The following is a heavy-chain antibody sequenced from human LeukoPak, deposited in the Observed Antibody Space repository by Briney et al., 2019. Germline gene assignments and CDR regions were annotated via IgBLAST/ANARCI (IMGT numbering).Heavy chain of an antibody. V-gene: IGHV1-46*04. CDR2: INPSGGTT. Sequence: GASVKVSCKASGYRFSSSYMHWVRQAPGQGLEWMGIINPSGGTTTYAQKLQGRVTMTWDMSTATAYMDLSSLTSEDTAVYYCAREEGLSGTYYDAFGIWGQGTMVTVSS. CDR3: AREEGLSGTYYDAFGI. CDR1: GYRFSSSY. J-gene: IGHJ3*02. D-gene: IGHD1-26*01.